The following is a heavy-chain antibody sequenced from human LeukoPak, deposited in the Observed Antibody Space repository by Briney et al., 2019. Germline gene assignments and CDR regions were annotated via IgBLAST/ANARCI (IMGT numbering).Heavy chain of an antibody. CDR3: AELGITMIGGV. V-gene: IGHV3-48*03. D-gene: IGHD3-10*02. CDR2: ISSSGSTI. CDR1: GFTFSSYE. Sequence: GGSLRLSCAASGFTFSSYEMNWVRQAPGKGLEWVSYISSSGSTIYYADSVKGRFTISRDNDKNSLYLQMNSLRAEDTDVYYCAELGITMIGGVWGKGTTVTISS. J-gene: IGHJ6*04.